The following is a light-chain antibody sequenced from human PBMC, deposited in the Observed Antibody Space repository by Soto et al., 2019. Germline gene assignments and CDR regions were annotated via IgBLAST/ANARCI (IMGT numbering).Light chain of an antibody. CDR2: GNK. Sequence: QSVLTQPPSVSGAPGQRVTISCTGSSSNIGAGYDVHWYQQIPGTAPKLLIYGNKNRPSGVPDRFSGSKSATSASLALTGLQAEDEADYYCQSYDSSLTGSGVFGGGTQLTVL. CDR1: SSNIGAGYD. J-gene: IGLJ3*02. CDR3: QSYDSSLTGSGV. V-gene: IGLV1-40*01.